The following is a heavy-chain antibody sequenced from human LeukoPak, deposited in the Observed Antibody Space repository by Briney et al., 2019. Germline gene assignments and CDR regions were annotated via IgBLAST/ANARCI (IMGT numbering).Heavy chain of an antibody. CDR1: GDSIRSYY. CDR2: IYSSGST. CDR3: ARHSIDCSGSTCYDY. V-gene: IGHV4-59*08. D-gene: IGHD2-15*01. Sequence: PSETLSLTCTVSGDSIRSYYWSWIRQPPGKGLEWMGYIYSSGSTYHNPSLKSRVTMSVDTSKNQFSLELSSVTAADTAVYYCARHSIDCSGSTCYDYWGQGTLVTVSS. J-gene: IGHJ4*02.